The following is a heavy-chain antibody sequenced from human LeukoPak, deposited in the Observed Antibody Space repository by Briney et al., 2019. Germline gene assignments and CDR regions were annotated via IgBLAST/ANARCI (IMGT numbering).Heavy chain of an antibody. CDR3: ARGGGYRLDY. CDR1: GFTFRGYG. CDR2: IETDGSAT. V-gene: IGHV3-74*01. Sequence: GGSLRLSCAASGFTFRGYGMHWVRQTPAKGLEWVSAIETDGSATTYADSVEGRFSISRDNAKNILYLQMNSLRVEDTAVYYCARGGGYRLDYWGQGTLVTVSS. J-gene: IGHJ4*02. D-gene: IGHD6-25*01.